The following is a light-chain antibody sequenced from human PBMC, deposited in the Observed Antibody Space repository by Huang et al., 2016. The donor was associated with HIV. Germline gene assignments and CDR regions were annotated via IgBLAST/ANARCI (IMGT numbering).Light chain of an antibody. V-gene: IGKV3-11*01. CDR1: QSVSRY. Sequence: EIVLTQSPATLSLSPGERATLSCRASQSVSRYLAWYQQKPGQAPRLLIYDASNRATGIPARFSGSGSGTDFTLTISSLETEDSAVYYGQQRSNWPPLTFGGGTKVEIK. CDR2: DAS. CDR3: QQRSNWPPLT. J-gene: IGKJ4*01.